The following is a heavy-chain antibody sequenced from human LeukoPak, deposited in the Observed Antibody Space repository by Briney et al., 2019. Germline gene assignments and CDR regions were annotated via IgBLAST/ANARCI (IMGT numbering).Heavy chain of an antibody. Sequence: SVKVSCKASGGTFSGYAISWVRQAPGQGLEWMGGIIPIFNTANYAQKFQGRVTIGTDGSTNTAYMELSSLRSEDTAVYFCARGTLGDILTGSYDCWGQGTLVTVSS. CDR3: ARGTLGDILTGSYDC. J-gene: IGHJ4*02. CDR2: IIPIFNTA. V-gene: IGHV1-69*05. CDR1: GGTFSGYA. D-gene: IGHD3-9*01.